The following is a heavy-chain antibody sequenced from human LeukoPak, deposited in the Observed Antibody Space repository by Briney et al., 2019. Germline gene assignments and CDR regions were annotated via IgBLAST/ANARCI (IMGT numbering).Heavy chain of an antibody. CDR1: GYTFTSYY. CDR2: IKPDSGGT. CDR3: AIEDSSGWYVFDY. V-gene: IGHV1-2*02. J-gene: IGHJ4*02. D-gene: IGHD6-19*01. Sequence: ASVKVSCKASGYTFTSYYMHWVRQAPGQGLEWMGWIKPDSGGTNYEQKFQGRVIMTLDTSISTAYMELSSLRSEDTAVYYCAIEDSSGWYVFDYWGQGTLVTVSS.